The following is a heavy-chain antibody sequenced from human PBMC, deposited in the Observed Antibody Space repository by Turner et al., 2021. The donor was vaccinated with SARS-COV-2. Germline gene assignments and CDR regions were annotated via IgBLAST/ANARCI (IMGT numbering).Heavy chain of an antibody. CDR1: GYTFPGSS. J-gene: IGHJ6*02. D-gene: IGHD2-15*01. CDR3: ASNCKVAPTNAVLYGMDV. CDR2: INPNSGGS. V-gene: IGHV1-2*02. Sequence: QVKLVHSEAEVQKPGASVKVHRLASGYTFPGSSMHWVRQAPGHGREWMGWINPNSGGSNYAQNFQCRVTMKSDTSISTANMELSRLRTDDTAGYDCASNCKVAPTNAVLYGMDVWGQGTTVTVSS.